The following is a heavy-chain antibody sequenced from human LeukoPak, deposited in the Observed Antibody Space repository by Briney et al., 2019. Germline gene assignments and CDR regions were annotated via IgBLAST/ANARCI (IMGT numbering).Heavy chain of an antibody. CDR2: IKSKTDGGTT. V-gene: IGHV3-15*01. Sequence: GGSLRLSCAASGFTFSNAWMSWVRQAPGKGLEWVGRIKSKTDGGTTDYAAPVKGRFTISRDDSKNTLYLQMNSLKTEDTAVYYCTTGTVGADRDFDYWGQGTLVTVSS. D-gene: IGHD1-26*01. CDR1: GFTFSNAW. CDR3: TTGTVGADRDFDY. J-gene: IGHJ4*02.